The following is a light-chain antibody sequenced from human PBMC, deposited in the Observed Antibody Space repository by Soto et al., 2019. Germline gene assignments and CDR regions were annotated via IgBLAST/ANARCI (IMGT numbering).Light chain of an antibody. CDR3: LSYDSSLRGWV. V-gene: IGLV1-40*01. J-gene: IGLJ3*02. CDR1: SSNLGAGFD. Sequence: QSVLTQPPSVSGAPGQGVTISCTGSSSNLGAGFDVHWYQQLPGPAPKLLMYGNNNRPSGVPDRFSGSRSGTSASLAITGLQTEDEGDYYCLSYDSSLRGWVFGGGTKLTVL. CDR2: GNN.